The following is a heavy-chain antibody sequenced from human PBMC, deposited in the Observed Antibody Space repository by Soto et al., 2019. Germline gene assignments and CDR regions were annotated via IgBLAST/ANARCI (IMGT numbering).Heavy chain of an antibody. CDR2: INPNGGGT. V-gene: IGHV1-46*01. CDR3: ARDSSASATSYSFDN. Sequence: ASVKVSCRASGYKFINHYMHWVRQVPGVGLEWMGIINPNGGGTDYSQKFQGRVTMTRDTSANTVHMELSSLRSEDTGVYFCARDSSASATSYSFDNWGEGTLVTVSS. D-gene: IGHD6-25*01. J-gene: IGHJ4*02. CDR1: GYKFINHY.